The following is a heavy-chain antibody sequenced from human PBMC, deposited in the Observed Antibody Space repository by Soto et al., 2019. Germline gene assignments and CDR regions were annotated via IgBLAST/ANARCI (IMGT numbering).Heavy chain of an antibody. V-gene: IGHV3-23*01. J-gene: IGHJ6*02. Sequence: PGGSLRLSCAASGFTFSSYAMSWVRQAPGKGLEWVSAISGSGGSTYYADSVKGRFTISRDNSKNTLYLQMNSLRAEDTAVYYCAKVGQQLVYYGMDVWGPGTTGAVSS. CDR3: AKVGQQLVYYGMDV. D-gene: IGHD6-13*01. CDR2: ISGSGGST. CDR1: GFTFSSYA.